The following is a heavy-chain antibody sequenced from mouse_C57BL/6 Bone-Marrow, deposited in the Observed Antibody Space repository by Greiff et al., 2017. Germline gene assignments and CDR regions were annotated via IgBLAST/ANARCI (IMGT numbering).Heavy chain of an antibody. J-gene: IGHJ3*01. D-gene: IGHD1-1*02. V-gene: IGHV10-3*01. CDR3: VRAEVLCPFSGFAY. CDR1: GFTFNTYA. Sequence: EVQLQESGGGLVQPKGSLKLSCAASGFTFNTYAMHWVRQAPGKGLEWVARIRSKSSNYATYYADSVKDRLTISRDDSQSMFYLQMNNLKTEDTAMYYCVRAEVLCPFSGFAYWCQGTLVTVSA. CDR2: IRSKSSNYAT.